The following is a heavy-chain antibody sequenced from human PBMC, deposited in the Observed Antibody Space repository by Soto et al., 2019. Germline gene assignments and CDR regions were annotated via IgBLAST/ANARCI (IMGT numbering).Heavy chain of an antibody. CDR1: GGTFSSYA. D-gene: IGHD3-22*01. V-gene: IGHV1-69*06. Sequence: SVKVSCKASGGTFSSYAISWVRQAPGQGLEWMGGIIPIFGTANYAQKFQGRVTITADKSTSTAYMELSSLRSEDTAVYYCARDSRIAYYYDSSGHYSDYFDYWGQGTLVTVSS. J-gene: IGHJ4*02. CDR2: IIPIFGTA. CDR3: ARDSRIAYYYDSSGHYSDYFDY.